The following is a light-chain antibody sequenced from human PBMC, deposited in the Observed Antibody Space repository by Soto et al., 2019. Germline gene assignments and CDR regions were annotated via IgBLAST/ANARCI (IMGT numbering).Light chain of an antibody. CDR3: TSWTTSTTMI. V-gene: IGLV2-14*03. J-gene: IGLJ2*01. CDR2: DVN. Sequence: QSALTQPASVSGSPGQSITIACTGTRSDIGAYNFVSCYQQHPGEVPKLILYDVNVRPSGVSNRFSGSKSGNTASLTISGLQAEDEAAYYCTSWTTSTTMIFGGGTKLTVL. CDR1: RSDIGAYNF.